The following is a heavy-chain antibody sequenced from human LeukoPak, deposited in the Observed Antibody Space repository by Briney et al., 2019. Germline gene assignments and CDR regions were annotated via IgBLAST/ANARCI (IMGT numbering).Heavy chain of an antibody. V-gene: IGHV3-11*01. CDR1: GFTFSDGF. J-gene: IGHJ6*02. CDR3: ARGLFGLDV. Sequence: GGSLRLSCAASGFTFSDGFVSWIRQAPGTGLEWVSYISNSGNTIYYADSVKGRFTISRDNAKKTVNLQMNSLRAEDTAIYYCARGLFGLDVWGQGTTVTVSS. CDR2: ISNSGNTI.